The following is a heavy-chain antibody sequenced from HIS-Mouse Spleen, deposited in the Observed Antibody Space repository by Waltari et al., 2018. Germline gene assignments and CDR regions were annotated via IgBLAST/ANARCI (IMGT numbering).Heavy chain of an antibody. D-gene: IGHD6-19*01. J-gene: IGHJ4*02. CDR2: ISYDGSTT. V-gene: IGHV3-30*18. CDR1: GFTFSSYG. CDR3: AKASSGWLDY. Sequence: QVQLVESGGGVVQPGRSLRLSCAASGFTFSSYGMHWVRQAPGKGREWMAVISYDGSTTYYADSVKGRFTISRDNSKNTLYLQMNSLRAEDTAVYYCAKASSGWLDYWGQGTLVTVSS.